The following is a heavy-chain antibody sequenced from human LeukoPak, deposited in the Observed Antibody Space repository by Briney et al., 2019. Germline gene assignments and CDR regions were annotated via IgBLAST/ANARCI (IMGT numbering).Heavy chain of an antibody. Sequence: SQTLSLTCAISGDSVSSNSAAWNWIRQPAEKGLEWIGRIYTSGSTNYNPSLKSRVTMSVDTSKNQFSLKLSSVTAADTAVYYCARDISVTMIVVAPGAAFDIWGQGTMVTVSS. CDR3: ARDISVTMIVVAPGAAFDI. J-gene: IGHJ3*02. CDR2: IYTSGST. V-gene: IGHV4-4*07. D-gene: IGHD3-22*01. CDR1: GDSVSSNSAA.